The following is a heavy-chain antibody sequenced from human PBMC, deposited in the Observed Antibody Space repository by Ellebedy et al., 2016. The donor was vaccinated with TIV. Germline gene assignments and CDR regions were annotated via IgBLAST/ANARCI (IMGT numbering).Heavy chain of an antibody. Sequence: GSLRLSXAVYGGSFSGYYWSWIRQPPGKGLEWIGEINHSGSTNYNPSLKSRVTISVDTSKNQFSLKLSSVTAADTAVYYCALCGGDCLNAFDIWGQGTMVTVSS. CDR2: INHSGST. J-gene: IGHJ3*02. V-gene: IGHV4-34*01. CDR1: GGSFSGYY. CDR3: ALCGGDCLNAFDI. D-gene: IGHD2-21*01.